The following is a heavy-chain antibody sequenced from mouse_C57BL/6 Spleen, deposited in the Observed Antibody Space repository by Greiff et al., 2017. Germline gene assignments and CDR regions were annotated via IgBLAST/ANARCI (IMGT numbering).Heavy chain of an antibody. Sequence: EVMLVESGGGLVKPGGSLKLSCAASGFTFSSYAMSWVRQTPEQRLEWVATISDGGSYTYYPDNVKGRFTISRDNAKNNLYLQMSHLKSEDTAMYYCARGITPSFDYWGQGTTLTVSS. CDR2: ISDGGSYT. D-gene: IGHD1-1*01. CDR1: GFTFSSYA. CDR3: ARGITPSFDY. J-gene: IGHJ2*01. V-gene: IGHV5-4*03.